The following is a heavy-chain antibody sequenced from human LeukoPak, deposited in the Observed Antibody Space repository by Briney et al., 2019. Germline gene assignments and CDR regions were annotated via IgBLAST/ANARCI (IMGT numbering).Heavy chain of an antibody. J-gene: IGHJ4*02. CDR3: ARDNYYGSGRPVDH. CDR1: GFAFSSYG. Sequence: GGSLRLSCAASGFAFSSYGMHWVRQAPGKGLEWVAVIWYDGGNKYYAGSVKGRFTISRDNHKNMLCLQMNSLRAEDTAVYFCARDNYYGSGRPVDHWGQGTLVTVSS. CDR2: IWYDGGNK. V-gene: IGHV3-33*01. D-gene: IGHD3-10*01.